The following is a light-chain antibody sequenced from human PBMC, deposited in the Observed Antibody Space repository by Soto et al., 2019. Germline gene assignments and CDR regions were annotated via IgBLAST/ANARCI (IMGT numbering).Light chain of an antibody. CDR2: DAS. CDR1: QDISNY. Sequence: DIQMTQSPSSLSASVGDRVTITCQASQDISNYLNWYQQKPGKAPKLLLFDASNMETGVPSRFSGSGSGTDFTFTISSLQPEDIATYYWQQYDNLSLTFGGGTKVEIK. CDR3: QQYDNLSLT. V-gene: IGKV1-33*01. J-gene: IGKJ4*01.